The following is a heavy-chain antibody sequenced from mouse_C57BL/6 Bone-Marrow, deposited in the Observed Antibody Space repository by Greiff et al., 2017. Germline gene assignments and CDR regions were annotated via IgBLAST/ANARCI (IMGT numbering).Heavy chain of an antibody. D-gene: IGHD4-1*02. CDR1: GYTFTSYW. CDR3: ARSTGRFAY. J-gene: IGHJ3*01. Sequence: QVQLQQSGPELVKPGASVKLSCKASGYTFTSYWMQWVKQRPGQGLEWIGEIDPSDSYTNYNQKFKGKATLTVDTSSSTAYMQLSSLTSEDSAVYYCARSTGRFAYWGQGTLVAGSA. V-gene: IGHV1-50*01. CDR2: IDPSDSYT.